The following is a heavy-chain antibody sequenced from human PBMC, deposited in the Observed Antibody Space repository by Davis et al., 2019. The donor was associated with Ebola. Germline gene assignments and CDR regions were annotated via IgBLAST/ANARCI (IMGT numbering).Heavy chain of an antibody. J-gene: IGHJ6*04. CDR2: INTGNGNT. CDR3: AREPIVVVVAATEPYYYGMDV. D-gene: IGHD2-15*01. Sequence: ASVKVSCKASGYSFTNYAIHWVRQAPGQRLEWMGWINTGNGNTEYSQKFQGRVTITRDTSASTAYMELSSLRSEDTAVYYCAREPIVVVVAATEPYYYGMDVWGKGTTVTVSS. V-gene: IGHV1-3*04. CDR1: GYSFTNYA.